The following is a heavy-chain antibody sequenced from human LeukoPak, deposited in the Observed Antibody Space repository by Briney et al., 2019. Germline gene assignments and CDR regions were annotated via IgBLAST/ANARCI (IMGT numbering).Heavy chain of an antibody. CDR3: ARAHVVRGVIIGWFDP. CDR1: GGTFSSYA. D-gene: IGHD3-10*01. J-gene: IGHJ5*02. Sequence: SVKVSCKASGGTFSSYAISWVRQAPGQGFEWMGRIIPIFGTANYAQKFQGRVTITTDESTSTAYMELSSLRSEDTAVYYCARAHVVRGVIIGWFDPWGQGTLVTVSS. CDR2: IIPIFGTA. V-gene: IGHV1-69*05.